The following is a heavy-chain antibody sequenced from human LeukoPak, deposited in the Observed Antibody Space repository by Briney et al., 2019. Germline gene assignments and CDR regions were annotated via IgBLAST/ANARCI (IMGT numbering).Heavy chain of an antibody. V-gene: IGHV3-7*01. CDR2: IKKDGSEK. Sequence: GGSLRLSCAASGFTFSSYWMSWVRQAPGKGLEWVANIKKDGSEKYYVDSAKGRFTISRDNAKNSLYLQMNSLRAEDTAVYYCARVYYDFWSGYQPFDYWGQGTLVTVSS. CDR3: ARVYYDFWSGYQPFDY. CDR1: GFTFSSYW. J-gene: IGHJ4*02. D-gene: IGHD3-3*01.